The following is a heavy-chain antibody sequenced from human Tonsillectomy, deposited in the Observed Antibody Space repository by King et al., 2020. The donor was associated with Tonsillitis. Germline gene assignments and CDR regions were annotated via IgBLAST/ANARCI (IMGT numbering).Heavy chain of an antibody. V-gene: IGHV3-30*02. D-gene: IGHD3-22*01. CDR1: GFTFSNYG. CDR2: IRYDGSNK. Sequence: QLVQSGGGVVQPGGSLRLSCVASGFTFSNYGMHWVRQAPGKGLEWVSFIRYDGSNKYYADSVKGRFTISRDNSKNTLYPQMNSLRAEDTAGYYWSKVVLEYHYDSSGPDYRRPGTLVTVSS. J-gene: IGHJ4*02. CDR3: SKVVLEYHYDSSGPDY.